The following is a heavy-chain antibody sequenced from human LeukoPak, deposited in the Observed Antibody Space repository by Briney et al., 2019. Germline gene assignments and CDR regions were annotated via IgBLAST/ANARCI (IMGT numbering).Heavy chain of an antibody. Sequence: SETLSLTCAVYGGSFSGYYWSWIRQPPGKGLEWIGEINHSGSTNYNPSLKSRVTISVDTSKNQFSLKLSSVTAADTAVYYCARGQQGMVDYWGQGTLATVSS. CDR3: ARGQQGMVDY. D-gene: IGHD6-19*01. CDR2: INHSGST. V-gene: IGHV4-34*01. CDR1: GGSFSGYY. J-gene: IGHJ4*02.